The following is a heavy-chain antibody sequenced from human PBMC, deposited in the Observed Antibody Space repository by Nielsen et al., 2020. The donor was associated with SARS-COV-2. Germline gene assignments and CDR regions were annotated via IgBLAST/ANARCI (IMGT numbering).Heavy chain of an antibody. V-gene: IGHV4-34*01. CDR2: ISHRGVT. CDR3: AGPAGTFDL. CDR1: GGSFSGFY. Sequence: SETLSLTCTVDGGSFSGFYWSWFRQAPGKGLEWIGEISHRGVTNYNSSLKSRVTMSLDTSKTHFSLELSSVTAADTAVYYCAGPAGTFDLWGQGTMVTVSS. J-gene: IGHJ3*01.